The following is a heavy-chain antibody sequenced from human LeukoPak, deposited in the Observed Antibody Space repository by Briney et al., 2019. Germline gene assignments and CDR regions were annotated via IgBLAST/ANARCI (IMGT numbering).Heavy chain of an antibody. CDR2: ISGSGFST. J-gene: IGHJ4*02. V-gene: IGHV3-23*01. CDR3: AKESVSDYYGSGSSTPY. Sequence: PGGSLRLSCAASGFTFSSYAMSWVRQAPGKGLEWVSGISGSGFSTYYADSVKGRFTISRDNSKNTLSLQMNSLRAEDTAVYFCAKESVSDYYGSGSSTPYWGQGTLVTVSS. CDR1: GFTFSSYA. D-gene: IGHD3-10*01.